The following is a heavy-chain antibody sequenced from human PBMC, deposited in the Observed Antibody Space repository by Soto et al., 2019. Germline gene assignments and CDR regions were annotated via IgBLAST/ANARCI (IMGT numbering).Heavy chain of an antibody. CDR3: AKDHREVEQWLTLYYYYYGMDV. CDR2: ISGSGGST. J-gene: IGHJ6*02. V-gene: IGHV3-23*01. Sequence: PGGSLRLSCAASGFTFSSYAMSWVRQAPGKGLEWVSAISGSGGSTYYADSVKGRFTISRDNSKNTLYLQMNSLRAEDTAVYYCAKDHREVEQWLTLYYYYYGMDVWGQGTTVTVSS. D-gene: IGHD6-19*01. CDR1: GFTFSSYA.